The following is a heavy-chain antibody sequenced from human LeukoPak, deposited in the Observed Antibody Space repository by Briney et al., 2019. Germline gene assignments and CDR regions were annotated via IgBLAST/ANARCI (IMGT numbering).Heavy chain of an antibody. V-gene: IGHV3-30*02. CDR2: IRYDGSNK. Sequence: GGSLRLSCPASGFTFSSYGMHWVRQAPGKGLEWVAFIRYDGSNKYYADSVKGRFTISRDNSKNTLYLQMNSLRAEDTAVYYCAKDRRWSQSQGLDYWGQGTLVTVSS. D-gene: IGHD1-26*01. CDR1: GFTFSSYG. J-gene: IGHJ4*01. CDR3: AKDRRWSQSQGLDY.